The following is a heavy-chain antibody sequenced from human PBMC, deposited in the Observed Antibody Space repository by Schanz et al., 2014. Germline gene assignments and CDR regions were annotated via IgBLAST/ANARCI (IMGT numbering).Heavy chain of an antibody. CDR2: IKQDGSEK. D-gene: IGHD6-13*01. Sequence: EVQLVESGGGLVQPGGSLRLSCAASGFIFSNSWMSWVRQAPGKGLEWVANIKQDGSEKYYVDSVKGRFTISRDNAKNSLYLQMNSLRADDAALYYCARDSGSSSWYPSDYWGQGTLXTVSS. V-gene: IGHV3-7*03. CDR1: GFIFSNSW. J-gene: IGHJ4*02. CDR3: ARDSGSSSWYPSDY.